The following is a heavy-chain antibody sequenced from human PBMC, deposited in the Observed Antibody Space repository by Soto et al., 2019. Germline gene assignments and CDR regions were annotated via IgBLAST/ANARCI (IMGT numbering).Heavy chain of an antibody. Sequence: SETLSLTCAVYGGSLSGYYWSWIRQPPGKGLEWIGQINHSGNTNYNPSLKSRVTISVDTSKNQFSLKLSSVTAADTAVYYCARPKRFDPWGQGTLVTVSS. CDR1: GGSLSGYY. CDR3: ARPKRFDP. J-gene: IGHJ5*02. V-gene: IGHV4-34*01. CDR2: INHSGNT.